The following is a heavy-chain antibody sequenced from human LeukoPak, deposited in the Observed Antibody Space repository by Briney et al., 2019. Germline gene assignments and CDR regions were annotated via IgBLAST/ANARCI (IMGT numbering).Heavy chain of an antibody. V-gene: IGHV3-7*04. Sequence: GGSLRLSCAASGFPFSVYWMSWVRQAPGKGLEWVANIKQDESARYYVDSVRGRFTISRDNAKRSVSLQMNSLRVDDTAVYYCARDSGLRAFDLWGRGTLVTVSS. D-gene: IGHD3-10*01. CDR2: IKQDESAR. CDR3: ARDSGLRAFDL. CDR1: GFPFSVYW. J-gene: IGHJ2*01.